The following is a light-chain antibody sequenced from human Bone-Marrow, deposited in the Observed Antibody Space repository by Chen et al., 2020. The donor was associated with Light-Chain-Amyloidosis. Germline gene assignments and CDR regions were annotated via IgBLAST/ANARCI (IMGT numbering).Light chain of an antibody. Sequence: SYELTQPPSVSVSPGQTARITCSGDDLPTKYAYWYQQKPGQAPVLVIHIDTDRPSGISARFSGSSAGTTATLTNSGVQAKDEANYHCQTADSSGTYGVIYGGGTKLTVL. CDR2: IDT. CDR3: QTADSSGTYGVI. V-gene: IGLV3-25*03. CDR1: DLPTKY. J-gene: IGLJ2*01.